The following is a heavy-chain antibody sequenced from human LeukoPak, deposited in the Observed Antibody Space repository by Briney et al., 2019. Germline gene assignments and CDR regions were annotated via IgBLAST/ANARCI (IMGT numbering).Heavy chain of an antibody. D-gene: IGHD2-2*01. CDR3: ARHRYCSSTSCYHFDY. CDR2: IIPIFGTA. J-gene: IGHJ4*02. V-gene: IGHV1-69*13. Sequence: SVKVSCKASGGTFSSYAISWVRQAPGQGLEWIGGIIPIFGTANYAQKFQGRVTITADESTSTAYMELSSLRSEDTAVYYCARHRYCSSTSCYHFDYWGQGTLVTVSS. CDR1: GGTFSSYA.